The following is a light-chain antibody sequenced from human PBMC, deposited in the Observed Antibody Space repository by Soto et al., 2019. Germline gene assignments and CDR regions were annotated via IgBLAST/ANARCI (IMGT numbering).Light chain of an antibody. CDR1: SSDVGGYNY. Sequence: QSALTQPASVSGSPGHSITISCTGTSSDVGGYNYVSWYQQHPGKAPKLMIYEGGKRPSGVSNRFSGSKSGNTASLTISGLQAEDEADYYCCSFALRSTLIFGGGTKLTVL. V-gene: IGLV2-23*01. CDR3: CSFALRSTLI. J-gene: IGLJ2*01. CDR2: EGG.